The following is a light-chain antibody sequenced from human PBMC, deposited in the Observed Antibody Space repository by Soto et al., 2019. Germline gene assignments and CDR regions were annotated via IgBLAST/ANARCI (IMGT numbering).Light chain of an antibody. J-gene: IGLJ2*01. CDR1: SGYSNYK. CDR3: GADHGSGSNVVFV. CDR2: VGTGGIVG. V-gene: IGLV9-49*01. Sequence: QLVLTQPPSASASLGASVTLTCTLSSGYSNYKVDWYQQRPGKGPRFVMRVGTGGIVGSKGDGIPDRFSVLGSGLNRYLTIKNIQEEDESDYHCGADHGSGSNVVFVFGGGTQLTVL.